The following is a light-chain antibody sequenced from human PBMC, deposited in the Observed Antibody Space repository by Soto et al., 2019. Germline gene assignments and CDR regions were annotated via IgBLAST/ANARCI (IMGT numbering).Light chain of an antibody. CDR1: QSISSY. CDR2: AAS. J-gene: IGKJ4*01. CDR3: QQLYSFPLT. V-gene: IGKV1-39*01. Sequence: DIKINHSPSSLSASVGDRVTITCRASQSISSYLNWYQQKPGKAPKLLIYAASSLQSGVPSRFSGSGSGTEFTLTISSLQPEDFATYYCQQLYSFPLTFGGGTKADIK.